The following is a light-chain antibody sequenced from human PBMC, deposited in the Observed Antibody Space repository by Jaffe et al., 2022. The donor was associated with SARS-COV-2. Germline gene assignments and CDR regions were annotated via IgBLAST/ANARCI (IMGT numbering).Light chain of an antibody. CDR1: QGISNY. J-gene: IGKJ3*01. CDR3: QKYNSALWGFT. Sequence: DIQMTQSPSSLSASVGDRVTITCRASQGISNYLAWYQQKPGKVPKLLIYAASTLQSGVPSRFSGSGSGTDFTLTISSLQPEDVATYYCQKYNSALWGFTFGPGTKVDIK. CDR2: AAS. V-gene: IGKV1-27*01.